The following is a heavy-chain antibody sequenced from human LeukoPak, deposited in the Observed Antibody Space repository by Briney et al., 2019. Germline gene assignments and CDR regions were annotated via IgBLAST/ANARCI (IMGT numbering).Heavy chain of an antibody. V-gene: IGHV3-23*01. CDR2: INANSGTT. J-gene: IGHJ5*01. CDR1: GFAFSVYA. CDR3: AKPISGGLAVTADWFHP. Sequence: GGSLRLSCTASGFAFSVYAMSWLRQPPGEGLEWVSTINANSGTTSYAASVRGRFTVSRDNSKNTLYLQLNTLRADDTATYYCAKPISGGLAVTADWFHPWGQGTLVVVSS. D-gene: IGHD6-19*01.